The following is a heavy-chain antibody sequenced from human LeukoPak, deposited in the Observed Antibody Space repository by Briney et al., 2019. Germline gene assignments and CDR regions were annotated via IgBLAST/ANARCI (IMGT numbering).Heavy chain of an antibody. Sequence: SETLSLTCTVSGGSISSGGYYWSWIRQHSGRGLEWIGYIYDSGSTYYNPSLKSRVTISVDTSKNHFSLKLSSVTAADTAVYYCARVTMIVVVIDYWGQGTLVTVSS. V-gene: IGHV4-31*03. CDR3: ARVTMIVVVIDY. D-gene: IGHD3-22*01. CDR2: IYDSGST. CDR1: GGSISSGGYY. J-gene: IGHJ4*02.